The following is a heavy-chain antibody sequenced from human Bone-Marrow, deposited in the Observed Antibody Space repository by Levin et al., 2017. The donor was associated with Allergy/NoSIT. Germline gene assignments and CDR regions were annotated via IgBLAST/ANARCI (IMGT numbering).Heavy chain of an antibody. J-gene: IGHJ4*02. V-gene: IGHV1-3*01. Sequence: ASVKVSCKASGYTFTSYAIHWVRQAPGQRLEWMGWINAGSGHTGYSQKFQGRFTVTRDTPANTVYMELSSLRSEDTAVYYCAREGIGTMAIHFTFDYWGQGTLVTVSS. CDR2: INAGSGHT. D-gene: IGHD3-3*02. CDR3: AREGIGTMAIHFTFDY. CDR1: GYTFTSYA.